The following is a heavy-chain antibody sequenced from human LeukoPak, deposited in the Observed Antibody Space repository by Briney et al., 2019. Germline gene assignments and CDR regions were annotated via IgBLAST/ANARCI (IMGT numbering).Heavy chain of an antibody. J-gene: IGHJ3*02. CDR3: ARAGIGALFDI. CDR1: GGSISSYY. CDR2: IYYSGST. Sequence: PSETLSLTCTVSGGSISSYYWSWIRQPPGKGLEWIGYIYYSGSTNYNPSLKSRVTISVDTSKNQFSLKLSSVTAADTAVYYCARAGIGALFDIWGQRTMVTVSS. V-gene: IGHV4-59*01. D-gene: IGHD4/OR15-4a*01.